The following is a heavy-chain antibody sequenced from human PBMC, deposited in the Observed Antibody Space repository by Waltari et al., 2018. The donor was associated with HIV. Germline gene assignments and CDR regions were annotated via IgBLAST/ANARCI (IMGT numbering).Heavy chain of an antibody. D-gene: IGHD2-21*01. V-gene: IGHV1-18*01. CDR3: ARFGDCGGECYRCYYYGMDV. J-gene: IGHJ6*02. CDR2: VITYNGNT. CDR1: GYSFNNYG. Sequence: QGQLVQSGAEVKKPGASVKVSCKASGYSFNNYGISWVRQAPGQGLEWMGWVITYNGNTKYAQNLQGRVTMTTDTSTTTAYMDLRSLTSDDTAVYYCARFGDCGGECYRCYYYGMDVWGQGTTVTVSS.